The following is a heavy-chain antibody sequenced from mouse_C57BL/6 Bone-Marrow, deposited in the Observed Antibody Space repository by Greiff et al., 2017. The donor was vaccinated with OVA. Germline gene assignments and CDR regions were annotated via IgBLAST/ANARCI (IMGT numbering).Heavy chain of an antibody. J-gene: IGHJ4*01. CDR3: ARSGIYYDYDGYAMDY. V-gene: IGHV1-50*01. Sequence: QVQLQQPGAELVKPGASVKLSCKASGYTFTSYWMQWVKQRPGQGLEWIGEIDPSDSYTNYNQKFKGKATLTVDTSSSTAYMQLSSLTSEDSAVYYCARSGIYYDYDGYAMDYWGQGTSVTVSS. CDR2: IDPSDSYT. CDR1: GYTFTSYW. D-gene: IGHD2-4*01.